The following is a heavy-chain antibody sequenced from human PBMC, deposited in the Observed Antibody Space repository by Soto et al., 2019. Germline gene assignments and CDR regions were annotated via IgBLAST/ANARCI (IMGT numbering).Heavy chain of an antibody. J-gene: IGHJ3*02. CDR1: GYTFTSYG. D-gene: IGHD3-22*01. Sequence: GASVKVSCKASGYTFTSYGISWVRQAPGQGLEWMGWISAYNGNTNYAQKLQGRVTMTTDTSTSTAYMELRSLRSDDTAVYYCARHNFYYDSSGSPNDAFDIWGQGTMVTVSS. CDR2: ISAYNGNT. V-gene: IGHV1-18*01. CDR3: ARHNFYYDSSGSPNDAFDI.